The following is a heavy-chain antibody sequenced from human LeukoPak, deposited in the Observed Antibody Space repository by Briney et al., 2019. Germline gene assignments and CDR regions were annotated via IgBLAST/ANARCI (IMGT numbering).Heavy chain of an antibody. V-gene: IGHV3-21*01. CDR3: ASHPNAAAGLYYYHYMAV. CDR1: GFTFSSYS. Sequence: GGSLRLSCAASGFTFSSYSMNWVRQAPGKGLEWVSSISSSSSYIYYADSAKGRFTVSRDNAKNSLYLQMNSLRAEDTAVYYCASHPNAAAGLYYYHYMAVWGKGTTVTVSS. CDR2: ISSSSSYI. D-gene: IGHD6-13*01. J-gene: IGHJ6*03.